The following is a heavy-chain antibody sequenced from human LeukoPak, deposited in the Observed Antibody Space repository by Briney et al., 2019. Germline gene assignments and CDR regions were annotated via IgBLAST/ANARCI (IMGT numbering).Heavy chain of an antibody. V-gene: IGHV1-69*04. D-gene: IGHD1-26*01. J-gene: IGHJ4*02. Sequence: GASVKVSCKASGGTFSSYAISWVRQAPGQGLEWMGRIIPIFGIANYAQKFQGRVTITADKSTSTAYMELSGLRSEDTAVYYCARESMVGPYDYWGQGTLVTVSS. CDR2: IIPIFGIA. CDR1: GGTFSSYA. CDR3: ARESMVGPYDY.